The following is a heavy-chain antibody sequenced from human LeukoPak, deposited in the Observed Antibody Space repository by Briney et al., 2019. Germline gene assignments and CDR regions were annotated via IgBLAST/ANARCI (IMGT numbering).Heavy chain of an antibody. CDR3: ARAYDFWSGYPLDY. V-gene: IGHV4-30-2*01. D-gene: IGHD3-3*01. J-gene: IGHJ4*02. CDR2: IYHTGNT. Sequence: SETLSLTCAVSGASITSGDYSWNWMRQPPGKGLEWIGYIYHTGNTYYNPSHKSRVTISVDRSRNQFSLKLTSVTAADTAVYYCARAYDFWSGYPLDYWGQGTLVTVSS. CDR1: GASITSGDYS.